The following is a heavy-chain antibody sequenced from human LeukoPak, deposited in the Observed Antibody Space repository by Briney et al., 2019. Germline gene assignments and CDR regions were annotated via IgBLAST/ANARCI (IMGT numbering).Heavy chain of an antibody. CDR2: IAHDGSNK. J-gene: IGHJ4*02. V-gene: IGHV3-30*03. Sequence: PGGSLRLSCAASGFSFRSYGMHWVRRTPGKGLEWGTVIAHDGSNKYYADSVKGRFTISRDNSKSTLYLQMNSLRPEDTAVYYCARDRYCSGNGCQDLGYWGQGTLVSVSS. CDR3: ARDRYCSGNGCQDLGY. CDR1: GFSFRSYG. D-gene: IGHD2-15*01.